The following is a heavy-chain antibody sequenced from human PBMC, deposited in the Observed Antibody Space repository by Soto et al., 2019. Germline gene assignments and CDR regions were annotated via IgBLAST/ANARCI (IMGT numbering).Heavy chain of an antibody. CDR1: GFTFSSYG. Sequence: HVQLVESGGGVVQPGRSLRLSCAASGFTFSSYGMHWVRQAPGKGLEWVAVISYDGSNKYYADSVKGRFTISRDNSKNTLYLQMNSLRAEDTAVYYCAKDFWAFKGDYYFDYWGQGTLVTVSS. CDR3: AKDFWAFKGDYYFDY. J-gene: IGHJ4*02. CDR2: ISYDGSNK. V-gene: IGHV3-30*18. D-gene: IGHD2-21*02.